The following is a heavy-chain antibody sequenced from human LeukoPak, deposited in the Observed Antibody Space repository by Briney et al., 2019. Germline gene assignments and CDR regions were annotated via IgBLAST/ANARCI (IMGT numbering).Heavy chain of an antibody. J-gene: IGHJ4*02. CDR1: GYPFTNFA. Sequence: GASEKVSCKASGYPFTNFAISWVRHAPGQGLEWMGWINAYTGNTVYVQKFQDRVTMTTDTSTTTGYMELRSLRSDDTAVYYCARRSIYYDSGGYYYISDYWGQGTLVSVSS. V-gene: IGHV1-18*01. D-gene: IGHD3-22*01. CDR2: INAYTGNT. CDR3: ARRSIYYDSGGYYYISDY.